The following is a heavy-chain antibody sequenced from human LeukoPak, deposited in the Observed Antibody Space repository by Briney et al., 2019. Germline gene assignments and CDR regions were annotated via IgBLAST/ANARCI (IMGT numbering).Heavy chain of an antibody. D-gene: IGHD6-19*01. CDR2: TSSSDAGT. Sequence: GGSLRLSCAASGYTLSTYAMSWVRQTPGKGLEWVAATSSSDAGTYHADSVRGRFTISRDNSKNTLYLQMNSLRAEDAAVYYCARGSSGWFDDNWFDPWGQGTLVTVSS. V-gene: IGHV3-23*01. CDR3: ARGSSGWFDDNWFDP. CDR1: GYTLSTYA. J-gene: IGHJ5*02.